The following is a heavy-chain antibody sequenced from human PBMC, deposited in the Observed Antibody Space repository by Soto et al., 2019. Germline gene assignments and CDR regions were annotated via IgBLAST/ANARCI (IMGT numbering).Heavy chain of an antibody. V-gene: IGHV3-74*01. CDR3: ARDQSYGGYFYYAMDV. J-gene: IGHJ6*02. Sequence: XASLELSCAAPEFSFSTYWMHWVRQAPGKGLVWVSRINTDGSRTSYADSVKGRFTISRDNAKNTLYLQMNSLRAEDTAVYYCARDQSYGGYFYYAMDVWGQGTTVTVS. CDR1: EFSFSTYW. D-gene: IGHD3-10*01. CDR2: INTDGSRT.